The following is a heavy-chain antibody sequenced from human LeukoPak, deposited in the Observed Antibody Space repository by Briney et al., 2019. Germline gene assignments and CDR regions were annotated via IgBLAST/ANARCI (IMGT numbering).Heavy chain of an antibody. CDR3: ARDCSSTSCYNS. CDR1: GFTFSSYS. CDR2: ISSSSSSYI. V-gene: IGHV3-21*01. J-gene: IGHJ4*02. D-gene: IGHD2-2*02. Sequence: GGSLRLSCAASGFTFSSYSMNWVRQAPGKGLEWVSSISSSSSSYIYYADSVKGRFTISRDNAKNSLYLQMNSLRAEDTAVYYCARDCSSTSCYNSWGQGTLVTVSS.